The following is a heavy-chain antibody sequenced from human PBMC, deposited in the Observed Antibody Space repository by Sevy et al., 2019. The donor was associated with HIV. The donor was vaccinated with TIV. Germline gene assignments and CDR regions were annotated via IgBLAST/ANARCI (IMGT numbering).Heavy chain of an antibody. CDR2: ISNSGTTI. D-gene: IGHD4-17*01. J-gene: IGHJ4*02. CDR3: ARDLPPSATTVPHFDC. V-gene: IGHV3-48*03. CDR1: GFSISRYE. Sequence: GGSLRLSCAASGFSISRYEMNWVRQAPGKGLEWVSYISNSGTTISYSDSVRGRFTISRDNARNLLYLQMNSLRAEDTAVYFCARDLPPSATTVPHFDCWGQGTLVTVSS.